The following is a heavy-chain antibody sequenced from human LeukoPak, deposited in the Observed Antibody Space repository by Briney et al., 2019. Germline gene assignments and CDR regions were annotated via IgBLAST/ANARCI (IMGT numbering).Heavy chain of an antibody. CDR3: ATDPSTGYDWFDP. D-gene: IGHD2-15*01. J-gene: IGHJ5*02. CDR1: GASISNNN. Sequence: ETLSLTCAVSGASISNNNWWSWVRQAPGKGLEWVSTISLGGHNTHHADAVKGRFTISRDNSKNTLYLQMNSLRAEDTALYFCATDPSTGYDWFDPWGQGTLVTVSS. CDR2: ISLGGHNT. V-gene: IGHV3-23*01.